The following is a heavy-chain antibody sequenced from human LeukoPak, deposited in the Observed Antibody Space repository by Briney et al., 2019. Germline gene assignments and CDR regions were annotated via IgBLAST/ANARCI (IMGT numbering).Heavy chain of an antibody. CDR3: AREGRGYYDSSGYYARLDY. J-gene: IGHJ4*02. Sequence: PSETLSLTCAVYGGSFSGYYWSWIRQPPGKGLEWNGEINHSGSTNYNPSLKSRVTISVDTSKNQFSLKLSSVTAADTAVYYCAREGRGYYDSSGYYARLDYWGQGTLVTVSS. D-gene: IGHD3-22*01. V-gene: IGHV4-34*01. CDR2: INHSGST. CDR1: GGSFSGYY.